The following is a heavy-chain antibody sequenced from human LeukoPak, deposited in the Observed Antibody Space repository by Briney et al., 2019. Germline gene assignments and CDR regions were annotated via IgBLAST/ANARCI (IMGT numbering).Heavy chain of an antibody. Sequence: SETLSLTCSVSGGFLNNQYWTWIRQPPGKGLEWIGYIFYSGTTNYNPSLKSRVTMSVDTSKNQFSLKLSSVTAADTAVYYCARNRITSYDSSGYPEIFDYWGQGTLVTVSS. CDR3: ARNRITSYDSSGYPEIFDY. D-gene: IGHD3-22*01. V-gene: IGHV4-59*11. CDR1: GGFLNNQY. CDR2: IFYSGTT. J-gene: IGHJ4*02.